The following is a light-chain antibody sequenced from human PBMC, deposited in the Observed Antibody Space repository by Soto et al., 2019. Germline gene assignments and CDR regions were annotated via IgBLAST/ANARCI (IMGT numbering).Light chain of an antibody. CDR1: SNDIGGYNY. CDR3: CSYAGSYTWV. V-gene: IGLV2-11*01. J-gene: IGLJ3*02. Sequence: QSALTQPASVSGSPGQSITISCTGTSNDIGGYNYVSWYQQHPGKAPKLMIDDVNKRPSGVPDRFSGSRSGNTASLTISGLQAEDEADYYCCSYAGSYTWVFGGGTKLTVL. CDR2: DVN.